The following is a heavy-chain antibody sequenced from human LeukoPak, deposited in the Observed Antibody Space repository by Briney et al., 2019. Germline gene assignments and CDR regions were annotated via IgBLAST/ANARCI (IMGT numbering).Heavy chain of an antibody. CDR2: IWYDGSNK. D-gene: IGHD3-22*01. CDR3: ARVPGGTYYYDSSGYYYESWFDP. J-gene: IGHJ5*02. V-gene: IGHV3-33*01. CDR1: GFTFSSYG. Sequence: GGSLRLSCAASGFTFSSYGMHWVRQAPGKGLEWVAVIWYDGSNKYYADSVKGRFTISRDNSKNTLYLQMNSLRAEDTAVYYCARVPGGTYYYDSSGYYYESWFDPWGQGTLVTVSS.